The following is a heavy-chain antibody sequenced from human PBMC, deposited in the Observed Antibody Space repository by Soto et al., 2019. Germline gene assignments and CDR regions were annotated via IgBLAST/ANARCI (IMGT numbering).Heavy chain of an antibody. Sequence: RASVKVSCKASGYTFTSYGISWVRQAPGQGLEWMGWISAYNGNTNYAQKLQGRVTMTTDTSTSTAYMELRSLRSDDTAVYYCARGQSYYYDSSGYPTHSYYGMDVWGQGTTVTVSS. J-gene: IGHJ6*02. CDR1: GYTFTSYG. V-gene: IGHV1-18*01. CDR2: ISAYNGNT. CDR3: ARGQSYYYDSSGYPTHSYYGMDV. D-gene: IGHD3-22*01.